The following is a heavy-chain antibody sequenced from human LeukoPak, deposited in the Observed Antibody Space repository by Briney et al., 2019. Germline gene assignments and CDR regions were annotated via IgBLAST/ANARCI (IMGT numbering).Heavy chain of an antibody. J-gene: IGHJ4*02. D-gene: IGHD6-6*01. CDR2: IRYDGSNK. V-gene: IGHV3-30*02. CDR1: GFTFSSYG. CDR3: ARAMSIAARLQTIFDY. Sequence: HPGGSLRLSCAASGFTFSSYGMHWVRQAPGKGLEWVAFIRYDGSNKYYADSVKGRFTISRDNSKNTLYLQMNSLRAEDTAVYYCARAMSIAARLQTIFDYWGQGTLVTVSS.